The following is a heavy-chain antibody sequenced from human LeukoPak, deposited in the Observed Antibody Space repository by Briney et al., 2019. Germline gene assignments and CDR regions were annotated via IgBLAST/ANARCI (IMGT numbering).Heavy chain of an antibody. CDR3: ANRDYYGSGSYYAPFDY. CDR2: ISGSGGST. D-gene: IGHD3-10*01. Sequence: GSLRLSCAASGFTFSSYAMSWVRQAPGKGLEWVSAISGSGGSTYYADSVKGRFTISRDNSKNTLYLQMNSLRAEDTAVYYCANRDYYGSGSYYAPFDYWGQGTLVTVSS. CDR1: GFTFSSYA. J-gene: IGHJ4*02. V-gene: IGHV3-23*01.